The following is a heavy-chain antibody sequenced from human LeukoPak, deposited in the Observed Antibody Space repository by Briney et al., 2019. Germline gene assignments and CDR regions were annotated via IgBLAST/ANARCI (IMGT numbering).Heavy chain of an antibody. J-gene: IGHJ3*02. V-gene: IGHV3-7*01. D-gene: IGHD2-2*02. Sequence: QPGGSLRLSCAASGFTFSYYWMSWVRQAPGKGLEWVANIKQDGSEKYYVDSVKGRFTISRDNAKKSLYLQMASLRVEDTAVYYCARGWGDCDMINCYTGGDVFDIWGQGTMVTVSS. CDR2: IKQDGSEK. CDR1: GFTFSYYW. CDR3: ARGWGDCDMINCYTGGDVFDI.